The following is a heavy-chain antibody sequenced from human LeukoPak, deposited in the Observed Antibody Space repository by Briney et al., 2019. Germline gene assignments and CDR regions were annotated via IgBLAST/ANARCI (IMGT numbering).Heavy chain of an antibody. D-gene: IGHD3-22*01. V-gene: IGHV3-30-3*01. CDR2: ISYDGSNK. CDR1: GFTFSSYA. Sequence: PGGSLRLSCAASGFTFSSYAMHWVRQAPGKGLEWVAVISYDGSNKYYADSVKGRFTISRDNAKNSLYLQMNSLRAEDTAVYYCARDSKPELEDSYDSSGADYGMDVWGQGATVTVSS. CDR3: ARDSKPELEDSYDSSGADYGMDV. J-gene: IGHJ6*02.